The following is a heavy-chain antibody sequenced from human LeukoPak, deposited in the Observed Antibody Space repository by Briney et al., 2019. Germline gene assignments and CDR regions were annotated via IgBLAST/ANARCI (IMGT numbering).Heavy chain of an antibody. J-gene: IGHJ4*02. CDR1: GYTFSSYG. V-gene: IGHV1-18*01. Sequence: ASVKVSCKASGYTFSSYGISWVRQAPGQGLERMGWISGYNGDTRYAQNLQGRVTVTTDTSTSTAYMELRSLRSDDTAVYYCARERRGYSYGRGDYWGQGTLVTVSS. CDR3: ARERRGYSYGRGDY. CDR2: ISGYNGDT. D-gene: IGHD5-18*01.